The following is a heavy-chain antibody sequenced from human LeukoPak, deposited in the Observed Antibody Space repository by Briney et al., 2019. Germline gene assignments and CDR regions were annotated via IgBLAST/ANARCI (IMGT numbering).Heavy chain of an antibody. CDR2: ISWNSGNI. CDR3: AKVGSGWYVDLGDY. J-gene: IGHJ4*02. V-gene: IGHV3-9*01. CDR1: GFTFDDYG. Sequence: GGSLRLSCAASGFTFDDYGMHWVRQPPGKGLEWVSGISWNSGNIGYADSVKGRFTISRDNSKNTLYLQMNSLRAEDTAVYYCAKVGSGWYVDLGDYWGQGTLVTVSS. D-gene: IGHD6-19*01.